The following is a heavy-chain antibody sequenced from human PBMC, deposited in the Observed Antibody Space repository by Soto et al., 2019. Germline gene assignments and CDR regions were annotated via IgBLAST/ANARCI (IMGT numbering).Heavy chain of an antibody. J-gene: IGHJ4*02. V-gene: IGHV3-30-3*01. CDR3: ATPTSSPYLAY. CDR1: GFTFSRFA. CDR2: VSYDGNNK. Sequence: QVRLVESGGGVVQPGRSLRLSCAASGFTFSRFALHWVRQAPGKGLEWVALVSYDGNNKFYADSVKGRFTISRDNSKKTLHLQMNGRRPEDTAVYYCATPTSSPYLAYWGQGTLVTVSS. D-gene: IGHD2-2*01.